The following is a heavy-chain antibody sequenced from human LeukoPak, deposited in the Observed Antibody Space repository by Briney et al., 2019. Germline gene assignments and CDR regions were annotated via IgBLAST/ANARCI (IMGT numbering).Heavy chain of an antibody. CDR3: TRAYGSYSGFDY. J-gene: IGHJ4*02. CDR2: ISGRADLT. V-gene: IGHV3-23*01. D-gene: IGHD1-26*01. CDR1: GFTFSTYG. Sequence: GGSLRLSCAASGFTFSTYGITWVRQAPGKGLEWVSAISGRADLTFYADSVKGRFTISRDNSKNTLYLQMNSLRAEDTAVYYCTRAYGSYSGFDYWGQGTLVTVSS.